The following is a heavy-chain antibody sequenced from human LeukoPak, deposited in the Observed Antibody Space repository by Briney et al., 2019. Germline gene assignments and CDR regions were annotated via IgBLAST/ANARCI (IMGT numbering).Heavy chain of an antibody. V-gene: IGHV3-20*04. CDR3: TNFQTVGVKPFEH. CDR1: GFTFENYG. D-gene: IGHD1-26*01. J-gene: IGHJ5*02. Sequence: RGSLRLSCAASGFTFENYGMSWVRQAPGKGLEWVSGINWNGDSTGYAGSVKGRFTISRDNAKNSLYLQMEGLRVEDTAVYYCTNFQTVGVKPFEHWGQGTLVTVSS. CDR2: INWNGDST.